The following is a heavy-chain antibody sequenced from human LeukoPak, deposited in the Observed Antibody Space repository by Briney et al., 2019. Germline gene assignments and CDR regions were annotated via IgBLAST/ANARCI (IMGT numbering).Heavy chain of an antibody. V-gene: IGHV3-23*01. CDR1: QFTFSNYA. CDR2: ISGSGNTT. Sequence: GGSLRLSCAASQFTFSNYAMSWVRQAPGKGLEWVSAISGSGNTTYFGDSVTGRFTISRDNPKNTVYLQMNSLSAEDTAIYYCAKGPAPYCSGGSCYSPHWYFDLWGRGTLVTVSS. J-gene: IGHJ2*01. D-gene: IGHD2-15*01. CDR3: AKGPAPYCSGGSCYSPHWYFDL.